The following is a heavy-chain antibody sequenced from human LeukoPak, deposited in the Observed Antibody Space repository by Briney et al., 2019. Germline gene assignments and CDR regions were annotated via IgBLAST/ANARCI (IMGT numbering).Heavy chain of an antibody. CDR3: ARDPYDSSGPYYFDY. CDR2: IKQDGSEK. V-gene: IGHV3-7*01. CDR1: GFTFSSYW. Sequence: PGGSLRLSCAASGFTFSSYWMSWVRQAPGKGLERVANIKQDGSEKYYVDSVKGRFTISRDNAKNSLYLQMNSLRAEDTAVYYCARDPYDSSGPYYFDYWGQGTLVTVSS. D-gene: IGHD3-22*01. J-gene: IGHJ4*02.